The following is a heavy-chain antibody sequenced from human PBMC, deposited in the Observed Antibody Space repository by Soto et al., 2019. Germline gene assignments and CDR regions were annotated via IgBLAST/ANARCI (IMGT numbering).Heavy chain of an antibody. V-gene: IGHV4-4*02. Sequence: PSETLSLTCAVSGDSITNSNWWSWVRQAPGKGLEWIGEIYHSGATTYNPSLKGRATISVDPSNNHFSLELTSVTASDTAVYFCARDLGTGTDYWGQGTLVTVSS. CDR1: GDSITNSNW. J-gene: IGHJ4*02. CDR3: ARDLGTGTDY. CDR2: IYHSGAT. D-gene: IGHD1-1*01.